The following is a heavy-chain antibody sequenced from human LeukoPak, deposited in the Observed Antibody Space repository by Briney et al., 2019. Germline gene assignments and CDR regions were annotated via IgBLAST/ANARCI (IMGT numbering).Heavy chain of an antibody. J-gene: IGHJ4*02. Sequence: PGGSLRLSCAASGFTFSSYWMSWVRQVPEKGLEWVANTKEEGSEKYYVDSVKGRFTISRDNAKNSLYLQMNSLRAEDTAVYYCARGQIAVPGVDYWGQGTLVTVSS. CDR3: ARGQIAVPGVDY. V-gene: IGHV3-7*01. D-gene: IGHD6-19*01. CDR1: GFTFSSYW. CDR2: TKEEGSEK.